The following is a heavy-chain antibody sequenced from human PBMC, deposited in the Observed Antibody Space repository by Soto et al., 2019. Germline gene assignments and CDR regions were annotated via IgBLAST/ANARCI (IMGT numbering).Heavy chain of an antibody. J-gene: IGHJ4*02. D-gene: IGHD1-26*01. CDR1: GGTFSSYA. Sequence: SVKVSCKASGGTFSSYAISWVRQAPGQGLEWMGGIIPIFGTANYAQKFQGRVTITADKSTSTAYMELSSLRSEDTAVYYCARGPTRYSGSYFDYWGQGTLVTVSS. CDR2: IIPIFGTA. CDR3: ARGPTRYSGSYFDY. V-gene: IGHV1-69*06.